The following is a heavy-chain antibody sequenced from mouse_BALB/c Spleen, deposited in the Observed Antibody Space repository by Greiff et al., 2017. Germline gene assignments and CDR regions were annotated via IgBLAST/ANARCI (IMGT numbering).Heavy chain of an antibody. V-gene: IGHV3-6*02. Sequence: EVKLEESGPGLVKPSQSLSLTCSVTGYSITSGYYWNWIRQFPGNKLEWMGYISYDGSNNYNPSLKNRISITRDTSKNQFFLKLNSVTTEDTATYYCARGGGAAMDYWGQGTSVTVSS. CDR3: ARGGGAAMDY. D-gene: IGHD1-1*02. CDR1: GYSITSGYY. CDR2: ISYDGSN. J-gene: IGHJ4*01.